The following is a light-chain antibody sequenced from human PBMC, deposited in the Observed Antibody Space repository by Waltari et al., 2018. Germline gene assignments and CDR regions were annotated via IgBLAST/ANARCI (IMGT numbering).Light chain of an antibody. CDR2: EVS. CDR1: QSLLHRDGKTY. CDR3: MHVVHLPLT. V-gene: IGKV2-29*02. Sequence: DIGMTQTRLPLSVPPGEPASIPRKSSQSLLHRDGKTYLYCYLKRPGQSPQILISEVSSRFSGVPDMFSGSGSGTDFTLKISRVEAEDVGLYYCMHVVHLPLTFGGGTKVEIQ. J-gene: IGKJ4*01.